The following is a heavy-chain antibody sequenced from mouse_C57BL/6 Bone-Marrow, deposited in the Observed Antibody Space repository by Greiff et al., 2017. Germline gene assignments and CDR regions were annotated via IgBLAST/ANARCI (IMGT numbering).Heavy chain of an antibody. CDR3: ARWGTTVVGCDV. CDR2: IYPGSGST. J-gene: IGHJ1*03. V-gene: IGHV1-55*01. D-gene: IGHD1-1*01. Sequence: QVQLQQPGAELVKPGASVKMSCKASGYTFTSYRITWVKQRPGQGLEWIGDIYPGSGSTNYNEKFKSKATLTVATSSSTAYMQLSSRTSEDAAVYCCARWGTTVVGCDVWGTGTTVTVSS. CDR1: GYTFTSYR.